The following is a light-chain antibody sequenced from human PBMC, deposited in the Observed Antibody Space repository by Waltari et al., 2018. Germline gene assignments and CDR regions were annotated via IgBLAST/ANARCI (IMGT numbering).Light chain of an antibody. CDR3: QQRSLWPRT. CDR2: DAS. Sequence: IVLTQSPATLSLSPGERATLSCRASQSISSYLAWFQQKPGQAPRLLIYDASNRATGIPARFSGSGSGTDFTLTISSLEPEDFAVYYGQQRSLWPRTFGQGTKVEIK. CDR1: QSISSY. V-gene: IGKV3-11*01. J-gene: IGKJ1*01.